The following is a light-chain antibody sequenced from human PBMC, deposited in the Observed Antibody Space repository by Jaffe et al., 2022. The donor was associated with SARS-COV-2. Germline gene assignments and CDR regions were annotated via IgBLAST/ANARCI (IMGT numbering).Light chain of an antibody. CDR3: QQYNNWPGT. CDR2: GAS. CDR1: QSVSSN. J-gene: IGKJ3*01. Sequence: EIMMTQSPATLSVSPGERATLSCRASQSVSSNLAWYQQKPGQAPRLLIYGASTRPTGIPARFSGSGSGTEFTLTISSLQSEDFAVYYCQQYNNWPGTFGPGTKVDIK. V-gene: IGKV3-15*01.